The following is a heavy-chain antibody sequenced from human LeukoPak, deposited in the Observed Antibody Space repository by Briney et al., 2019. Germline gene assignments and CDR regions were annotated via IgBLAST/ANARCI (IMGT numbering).Heavy chain of an antibody. D-gene: IGHD3-10*01. CDR3: ARGRYYGSGSYRWFDP. CDR2: INYSGST. J-gene: IGHJ5*02. Sequence: SETLSLTCTVSGGSISSYYWTWIRQPPGKGLEWIGYINYSGSTYYNPSLKSRVTISVDMSKKQFFLKLSSVTAADTAVCYCARGRYYGSGSYRWFDPWGQGTLVTVSS. CDR1: GGSISSYY. V-gene: IGHV4-30-4*08.